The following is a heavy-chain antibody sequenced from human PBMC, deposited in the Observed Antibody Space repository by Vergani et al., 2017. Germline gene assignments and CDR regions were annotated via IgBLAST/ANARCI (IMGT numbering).Heavy chain of an antibody. CDR1: GYTFTGYY. J-gene: IGHJ6*03. Sequence: QVQLVQSGAEVKKPGASVKVSCKASGYTFTGYYMHWVRQAPGQGLEWMGWINPNSGGTNYAQKFQGRVTMTRDTSISTAYMELSRLRSDDTAVYYCARRHYIVVEPYYYYYYMDVWGKGTTVTVSS. V-gene: IGHV1-2*02. D-gene: IGHD2-2*01. CDR3: ARRHYIVVEPYYYYYYMDV. CDR2: INPNSGGT.